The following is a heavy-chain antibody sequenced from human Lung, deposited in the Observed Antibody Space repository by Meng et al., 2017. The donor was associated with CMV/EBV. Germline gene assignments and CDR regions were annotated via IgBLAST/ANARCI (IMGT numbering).Heavy chain of an antibody. CDR3: AKGLRYYYGMDV. CDR2: ISWDGGST. CDR1: GFTFDDYA. J-gene: IGHJ6*02. D-gene: IGHD6-19*01. Sequence: GESLKISCAASGFTFDDYAMHWVRQAPGKGLEWVSLISWDGGSTYYADSVKGRFTISRDNSKNSLYLQMNSLRAEDTALYYCAKGLRYYYGMDVWGQRTTVTLSS. V-gene: IGHV3-43D*03.